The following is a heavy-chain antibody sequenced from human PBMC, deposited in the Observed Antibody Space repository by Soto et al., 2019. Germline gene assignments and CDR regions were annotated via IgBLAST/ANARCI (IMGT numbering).Heavy chain of an antibody. Sequence: QVQLQESGPGLVKPSETLSLTCTVSGGSISSYYWSWIRQPPGKGLEWIGYIYYSGSTNYNPSLKSRVTVSVDTSKNQFSLKLSSVTAADTAVYYCARALSAAAYYDFWSGYYPLNYYYYYMDVWGKGTTVTVSS. D-gene: IGHD3-3*01. CDR2: IYYSGST. V-gene: IGHV4-59*01. CDR1: GGSISSYY. J-gene: IGHJ6*03. CDR3: ARALSAAAYYDFWSGYYPLNYYYYYMDV.